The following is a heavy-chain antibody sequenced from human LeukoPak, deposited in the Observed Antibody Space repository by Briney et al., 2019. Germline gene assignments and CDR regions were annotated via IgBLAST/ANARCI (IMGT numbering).Heavy chain of an antibody. CDR3: ASAAVSSGYDFDY. Sequence: GHSVTLSCKASGGTFSSYAISWVRQAPGQGIEWMGRIIPILGIANYAQKFQGRVTITADKSTSTAYMELSSLRSEDTAVYDCASAAVSSGYDFDYWGQGTLVAVSS. CDR2: IIPILGIA. CDR1: GGTFSSYA. V-gene: IGHV1-69*04. D-gene: IGHD5-12*01. J-gene: IGHJ4*02.